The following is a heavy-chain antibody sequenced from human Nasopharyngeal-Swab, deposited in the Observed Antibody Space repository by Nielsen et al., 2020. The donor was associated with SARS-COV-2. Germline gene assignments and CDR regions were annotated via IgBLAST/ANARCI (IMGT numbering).Heavy chain of an antibody. J-gene: IGHJ4*02. V-gene: IGHV3-30*18. Sequence: GESLKISCAASGFPFSSYGMHWVRQAPGKGLEWVAVISYDGSNKYYADSVKGRFTISRDNSKNTLYLQMNSLRAEDTAVYYCAKAYDYDYWGQGTLVTVSS. CDR2: ISYDGSNK. CDR3: AKAYDYDY. D-gene: IGHD5-12*01. CDR1: GFPFSSYG.